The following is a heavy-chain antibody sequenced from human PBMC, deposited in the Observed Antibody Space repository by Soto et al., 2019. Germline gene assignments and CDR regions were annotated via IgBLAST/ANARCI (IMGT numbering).Heavy chain of an antibody. CDR3: ARGGGPYCSGGSCYVD. CDR2: ISSSGST. Sequence: SETLSLTCTVSGGSISTYYWNWIRQPPGKGLEWIGYISSSGSTNYNPSLKSRVSISVDTSKNQFSLKLSAVTAADTAVYYCARGGGPYCSGGSCYVDWGQGALVTVSS. CDR1: GGSISTYY. D-gene: IGHD2-15*01. V-gene: IGHV4-59*01. J-gene: IGHJ4*02.